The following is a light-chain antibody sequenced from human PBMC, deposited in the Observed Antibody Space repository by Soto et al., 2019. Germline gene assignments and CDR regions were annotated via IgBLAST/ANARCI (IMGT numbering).Light chain of an antibody. CDR1: NIESKS. J-gene: IGLJ2*01. CDR3: PVWDGLSDHVI. Sequence: SYELTQPPSVSVAPGQTARITCGGNNIESKSVHWYQQRPGQAPVLVVHDDSDRPSGIPERISGSNSGNTATLTISRVEAGDEAEYYCPVWDGLSDHVIFGGGTKLTVL. CDR2: DDS. V-gene: IGLV3-21*02.